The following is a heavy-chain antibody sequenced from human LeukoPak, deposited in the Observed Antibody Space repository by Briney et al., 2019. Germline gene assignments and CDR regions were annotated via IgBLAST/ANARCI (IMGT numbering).Heavy chain of an antibody. CDR3: ARGNSDYDHDY. J-gene: IGHJ4*02. CDR2: ISGSGGTT. CDR1: GFTFSSYA. D-gene: IGHD5-12*01. Sequence: GGSLRLSCAASGFTFSSYAMSWVRQAPGKGLEWVSAISGSGGTTDYADSVQGRFTVTRDNAKNSLSLQMNSLRADDTAVYYCARGNSDYDHDYWGQGTLVTVSS. V-gene: IGHV3-23*01.